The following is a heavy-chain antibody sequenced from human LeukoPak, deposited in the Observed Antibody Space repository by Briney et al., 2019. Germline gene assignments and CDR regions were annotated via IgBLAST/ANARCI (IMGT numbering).Heavy chain of an antibody. CDR1: GGTFSSYA. CDR2: IIPIFGTA. CDR3: ARGPIVAVRNYFDY. D-gene: IGHD3-22*01. J-gene: IGHJ4*02. Sequence: ASVKVSCKASGGTFSSYAISWVRQAPGQGLEWMGGIIPIFGTANYAQKFQGRVTITADESTSTAYMELSSLRSEDTAVYYCARGPIVAVRNYFDYWGQGTLVTVSS. V-gene: IGHV1-69*01.